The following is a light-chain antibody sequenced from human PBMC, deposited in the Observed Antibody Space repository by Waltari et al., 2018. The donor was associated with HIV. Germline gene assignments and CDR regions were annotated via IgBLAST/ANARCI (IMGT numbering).Light chain of an antibody. CDR1: TSIIGNNF. V-gene: IGLV1-51*01. J-gene: IGLJ3*02. CDR2: DNN. CDR3: GTWDNSLSAWV. Sequence: PSVSAAPGQKVTISCSGSTSIIGNNFVSWYQQFPGTAPKLLIYDNNKRPSGIPDRFSGSRSGTSATLGITGLQTGDEAEYYCGTWDNSLSAWVFGGGTKVTVL.